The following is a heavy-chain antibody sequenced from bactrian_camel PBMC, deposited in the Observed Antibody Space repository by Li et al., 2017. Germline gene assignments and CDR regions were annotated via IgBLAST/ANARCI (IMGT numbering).Heavy chain of an antibody. D-gene: IGHD4*01. CDR3: AMSFQLPCLGSDERAYDS. V-gene: IGHV3S1*01. J-gene: IGHJ6*01. Sequence: HVQLVESGGGSVQPGGSLRLSCAVSGFTFSKYWMNWVRQAPGKGLEWVSAINSGGGSTYYADSVKGRFTISRDNAKNTVYLQMDSLQSEDTAMYFCAMSFQLPCLGSDERAYDSWGQGTQVTVS. CDR2: INSGGGST. CDR1: GFTFSKYW.